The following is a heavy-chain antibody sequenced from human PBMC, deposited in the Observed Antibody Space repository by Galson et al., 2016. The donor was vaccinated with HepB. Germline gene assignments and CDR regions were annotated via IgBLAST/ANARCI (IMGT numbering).Heavy chain of an antibody. CDR2: IIPIFGTR. J-gene: IGHJ5*02. CDR3: ARDYNSSTWFNWFDP. CDR1: GGTFSSYA. V-gene: IGHV1-69*06. D-gene: IGHD6-13*01. Sequence: SVKVSCKASGGTFSSYAISWVRQAPGQGLEWMGGIIPIFGTRKYAQKFQGRVTISADKSTSTAYMELSSLRSEDTALYYCARDYNSSTWFNWFDPWGQGTLVTVSS.